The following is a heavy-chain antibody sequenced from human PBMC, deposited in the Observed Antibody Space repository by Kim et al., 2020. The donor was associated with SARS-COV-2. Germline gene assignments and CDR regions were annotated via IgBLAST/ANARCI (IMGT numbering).Heavy chain of an antibody. CDR3: ATGRGGSGWYEPTT. Sequence: ASVKVSCKVSGYTLTELSMHWVRQAPGKGLEWMGGFDPEDGETIYAQKFQGRVTMTEDTSTDTAYMELSSLRSEDTAVYYCATGRGGSGWYEPTTWGQGALVTVSS. V-gene: IGHV1-24*01. D-gene: IGHD6-19*01. J-gene: IGHJ5*02. CDR1: GYTLTELS. CDR2: FDPEDGET.